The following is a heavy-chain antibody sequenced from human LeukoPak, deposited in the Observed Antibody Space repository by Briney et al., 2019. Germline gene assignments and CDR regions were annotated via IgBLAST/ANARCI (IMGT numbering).Heavy chain of an antibody. V-gene: IGHV3-33*01. CDR1: GFTFSSYG. CDR3: ARYSGDYYIFRFIDY. Sequence: GGSLRLSCAASGFTFSSYGMHWVRQAPGKGLEWVAVIWYDGSNKYYADSVKGRVTISRDNSKNTLYLQMNSLRAEDTALYFCARYSGDYYIFRFIDYWGQGTLVTISS. CDR2: IWYDGSNK. J-gene: IGHJ4*02. D-gene: IGHD4-17*01.